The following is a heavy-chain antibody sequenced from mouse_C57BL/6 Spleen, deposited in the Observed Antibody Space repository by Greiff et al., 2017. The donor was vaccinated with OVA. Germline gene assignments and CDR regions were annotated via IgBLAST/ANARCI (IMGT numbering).Heavy chain of an antibody. Sequence: QVQLKESGPELVKPGASVKISCKASGYAFSSSWMNWVKQRPGKGLEWIGRIYPGDGDTNYNGKFKGKATLTADKSSSTAYMQLSSLTSEDSAVYFCASKAGYYGYAMDYWGQGTSVTVSS. J-gene: IGHJ4*01. CDR1: GYAFSSSW. D-gene: IGHD2-3*01. CDR3: ASKAGYYGYAMDY. V-gene: IGHV1-82*01. CDR2: IYPGDGDT.